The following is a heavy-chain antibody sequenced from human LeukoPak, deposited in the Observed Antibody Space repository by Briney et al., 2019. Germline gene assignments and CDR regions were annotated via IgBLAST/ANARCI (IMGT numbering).Heavy chain of an antibody. Sequence: GGSLRLSCAASGLTFSSYSMNWVRQAPGKGLEWVSYISSSSSTIYYADSVKGRFTISRGNAKNSLYLQMNSLRAEDTAVYYCACGVSNRFDYWGQGTLVTVSS. CDR2: ISSSSSTI. D-gene: IGHD1-14*01. J-gene: IGHJ4*02. CDR3: ACGVSNRFDY. V-gene: IGHV3-48*01. CDR1: GLTFSSYS.